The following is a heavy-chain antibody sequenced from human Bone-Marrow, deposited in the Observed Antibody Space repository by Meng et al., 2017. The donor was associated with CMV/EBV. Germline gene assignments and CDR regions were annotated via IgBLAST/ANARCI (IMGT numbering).Heavy chain of an antibody. CDR1: GGSISSSSYY. CDR3: ARSITIFGVVRRGNYYGMDV. V-gene: IGHV4-39*07. CDR2: IYYSGST. J-gene: IGHJ6*01. Sequence: SETLSLTCTVSGGSISSSSYYWGWIRQPPGKGLEWIGSIYYSGSTYYNPSLKSRVTISVDTSKNQFSLKLSSVTAADTAVYYCARSITIFGVVRRGNYYGMDVWGQGTTVTGYS. D-gene: IGHD3-3*01.